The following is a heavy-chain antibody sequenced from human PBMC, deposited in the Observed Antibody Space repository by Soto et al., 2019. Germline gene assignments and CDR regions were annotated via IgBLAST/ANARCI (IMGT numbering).Heavy chain of an antibody. J-gene: IGHJ6*02. D-gene: IGHD3-16*01. CDR2: IIGSGGRT. CDR3: AKDRTMGSNNFWGMDV. CDR1: GFTFSSYA. V-gene: IGHV3-23*01. Sequence: EVQLLESGGGLVQPGGSLRLSCAASGFTFSSYAMSWVRQAPGKGLEWVSAIIGSGGRTYYADSVKGRFTISRDNYKKTLCLQMNSLRVEDTAVYYCAKDRTMGSNNFWGMDVWGQGTTVPVSS.